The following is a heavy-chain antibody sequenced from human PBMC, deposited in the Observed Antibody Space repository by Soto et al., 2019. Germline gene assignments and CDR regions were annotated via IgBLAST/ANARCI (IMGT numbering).Heavy chain of an antibody. V-gene: IGHV3-15*07. CDR2: ITSKTDGGTK. Sequence: EVQLVESGGGLVKPRGSLRLSCAASGFTFSNAWMNWVRPAPGKELEWVGRITSKTDGGTKDYAAPVKGSFTISRDDSKNTLYLQMNSLKTEDTAVYYCTTDLLAFGMIVVVPDNDAFDIWGQGTMVTVSS. D-gene: IGHD3-22*01. CDR3: TTDLLAFGMIVVVPDNDAFDI. CDR1: GFTFSNAW. J-gene: IGHJ3*02.